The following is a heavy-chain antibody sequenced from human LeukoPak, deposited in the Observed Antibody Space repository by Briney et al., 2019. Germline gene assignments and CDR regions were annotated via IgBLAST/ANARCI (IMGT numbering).Heavy chain of an antibody. CDR2: INLNSGGT. D-gene: IGHD3-10*01. CDR3: ARGTHNYYGSGSSTDY. J-gene: IGHJ4*02. V-gene: IGHV1-2*02. Sequence: ASVKVSCKASGYTFTGYYMHWVRQAPGQGLEWMGWINLNSGGTNYAQKFQGRVTMTRDTSISTAYMELSRLRSDDTAVYYCARGTHNYYGSGSSTDYWGQGTLVTVSS. CDR1: GYTFTGYY.